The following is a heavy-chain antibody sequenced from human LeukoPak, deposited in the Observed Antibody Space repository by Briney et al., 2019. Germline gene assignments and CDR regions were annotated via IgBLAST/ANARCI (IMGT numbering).Heavy chain of an antibody. D-gene: IGHD3-3*01. V-gene: IGHV1-69*04. J-gene: IGHJ4*02. CDR3: ARDRFRSGYSQIGDY. CDR2: IIPILGIA. CDR1: GGTFGSYA. Sequence: ASVKVSCKASGGTFGSYAISWVRQAPGQGLEWMGRIIPILGIANYAQKFQGRVTITADKSTSTAYMELSSLRSEDTAVYYCARDRFRSGYSQIGDYWGQGTLVTVSS.